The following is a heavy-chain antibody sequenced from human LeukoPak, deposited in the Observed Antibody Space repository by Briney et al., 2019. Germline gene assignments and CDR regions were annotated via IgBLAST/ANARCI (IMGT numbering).Heavy chain of an antibody. CDR1: GYTFTSYG. Sequence: ASVKVSCKASGYTFTSYGISWVRQAPGQGLEWMGWISAYNGNTNYAQKLQGRVTMTTDTSTSTAYMELRSLRSDDTAVYYCARDLGPPAYYDFWSGYYIPDRPRRFDPWGQGTLVTVSS. D-gene: IGHD3-3*01. CDR2: ISAYNGNT. V-gene: IGHV1-18*01. J-gene: IGHJ5*02. CDR3: ARDLGPPAYYDFWSGYYIPDRPRRFDP.